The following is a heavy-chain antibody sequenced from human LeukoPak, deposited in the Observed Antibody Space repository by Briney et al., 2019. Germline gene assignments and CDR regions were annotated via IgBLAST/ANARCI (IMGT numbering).Heavy chain of an antibody. Sequence: SETLSLTCSVSGYSISSGFYWGWIRQPPGKGLEWIGSIFHSGSTYYNPFLKSRVTISVGTSKNHFSLKLSSVTAADTALYYCARVDYLSDYWGQGTLVTVSS. V-gene: IGHV4-38-2*02. CDR1: GYSISSGFY. CDR3: ARVDYLSDY. D-gene: IGHD2/OR15-2a*01. J-gene: IGHJ4*02. CDR2: IFHSGST.